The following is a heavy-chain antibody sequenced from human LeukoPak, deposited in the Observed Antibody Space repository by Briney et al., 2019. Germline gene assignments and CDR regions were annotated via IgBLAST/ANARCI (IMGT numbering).Heavy chain of an antibody. CDR3: AKDRGIAASRGSDY. D-gene: IGHD6-13*01. CDR2: IRYDGSNK. CDR1: GFTFSSYG. V-gene: IGHV3-30*02. Sequence: PGGSLRLSCAASGFTFSSYGMHWVRQAPGKGLEWVAFIRYDGSNKYYADSVKGRFTISRDNSKNTLYLQMNSLRAEDTAVYYCAKDRGIAASRGSDYWGQGTLVTVSS. J-gene: IGHJ4*02.